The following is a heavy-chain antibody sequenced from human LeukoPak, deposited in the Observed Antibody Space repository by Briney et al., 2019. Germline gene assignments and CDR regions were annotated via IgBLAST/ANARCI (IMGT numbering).Heavy chain of an antibody. D-gene: IGHD5-24*01. Sequence: GGSLRLSCAASGFTFSSYGMHWVRQAPGKGLEWVAVIWYDGSNKYYADSVKGRFTISRDKSKNTLYLQMNCLRAEDTAVYYCAKGGQSWLPYFDYWGQGTLVTVSS. J-gene: IGHJ4*02. V-gene: IGHV3-33*03. CDR2: IWYDGSNK. CDR3: AKGGQSWLPYFDY. CDR1: GFTFSSYG.